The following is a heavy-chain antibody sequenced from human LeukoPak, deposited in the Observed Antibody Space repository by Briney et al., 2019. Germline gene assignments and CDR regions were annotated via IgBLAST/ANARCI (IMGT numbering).Heavy chain of an antibody. CDR1: GFTFSSYE. CDR3: VKSTVAGTLPAPYYFDY. Sequence: GGSLRLSCAASGFTFSSYEMNWVRQAPGKGLEWVSYISSSGSTIYYADSVKGRFTISRDNAKNSLYLQMSSLRAEDTAVYYCVKSTVAGTLPAPYYFDYWGQGTLVTVSS. D-gene: IGHD6-19*01. V-gene: IGHV3-48*03. J-gene: IGHJ4*02. CDR2: ISSSGSTI.